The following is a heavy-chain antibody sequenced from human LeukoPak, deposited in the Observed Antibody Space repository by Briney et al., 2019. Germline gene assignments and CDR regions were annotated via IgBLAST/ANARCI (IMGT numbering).Heavy chain of an antibody. CDR1: GFTFSSYS. J-gene: IGHJ4*02. CDR3: ARVRIQLCVDY. V-gene: IGHV3-48*01. CDR2: ISSSSNTI. Sequence: GGSLRLSCAASGFTFSSYSMNWVRQAPGKGLEWVSYISSSSNTIYYADSVKGRFTISRDNAKNSLYLQMNSLRAEDTAVYYCARVRIQLCVDYWGQGTLVTVSS. D-gene: IGHD5-18*01.